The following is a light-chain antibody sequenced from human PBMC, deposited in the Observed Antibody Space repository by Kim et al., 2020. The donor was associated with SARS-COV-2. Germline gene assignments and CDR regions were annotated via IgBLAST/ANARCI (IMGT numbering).Light chain of an antibody. CDR1: QVIGNF. CDR2: SAS. J-gene: IGKJ4*01. V-gene: IGKV1-16*02. Sequence: ASVGDRVTITCRASQVIGNFLAWYQGKPGKAPKSLIYSASILQSGVPSKFRGSGSGTDFTHTISSLQPEDFATYYCQHYNGFPFTFGGGTKVDIK. CDR3: QHYNGFPFT.